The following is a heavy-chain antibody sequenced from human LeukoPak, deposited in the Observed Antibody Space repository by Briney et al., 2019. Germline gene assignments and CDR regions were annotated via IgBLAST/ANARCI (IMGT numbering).Heavy chain of an antibody. D-gene: IGHD5-12*01. CDR3: ARATDSGYDLNYYYGMDV. Sequence: MPGGSLRLSCAASGFTFSDYYMSWIRQAPGKGLEWVSYISSSGSTIYYADSVKGRFTISRDNAKNSLYLQMNSLRAEDTAVYYCARATDSGYDLNYYYGMDVWGQGTTVTVSS. V-gene: IGHV3-11*01. CDR2: ISSSGSTI. CDR1: GFTFSDYY. J-gene: IGHJ6*02.